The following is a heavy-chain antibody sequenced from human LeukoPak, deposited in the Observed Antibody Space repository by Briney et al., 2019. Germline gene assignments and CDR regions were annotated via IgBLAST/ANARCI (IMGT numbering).Heavy chain of an antibody. V-gene: IGHV4-34*01. CDR2: INHSGST. Sequence: SETLSLTCAVYGGSFSGYYWSWIRQPPGKGLEWIGEINHSGSTNYNPSLKSRVTISVDTSKNQFSLKLSSVTAADTAAYYCARGKGGAGGYYYYGMDVWGKGTTVTVSS. J-gene: IGHJ6*04. CDR1: GGSFSGYY. D-gene: IGHD3-16*01. CDR3: ARGKGGAGGYYYYGMDV.